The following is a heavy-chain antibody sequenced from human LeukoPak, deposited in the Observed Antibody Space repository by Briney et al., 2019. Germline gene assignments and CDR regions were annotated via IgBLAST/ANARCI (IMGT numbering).Heavy chain of an antibody. V-gene: IGHV4-39*01. CDR2: FYYSGST. Sequence: ASETLSLTCIVSGGSISSSSYYWGWIRQPPGKGLEWIGSFYYSGSTNYNPSLKSRVTISVDTSKNQFSLKLSSVTAADTAVYYCARNSAYYYDSSGYYYFDYWGQGTLVTVSS. J-gene: IGHJ4*02. CDR3: ARNSAYYYDSSGYYYFDY. D-gene: IGHD3-22*01. CDR1: GGSISSSSYY.